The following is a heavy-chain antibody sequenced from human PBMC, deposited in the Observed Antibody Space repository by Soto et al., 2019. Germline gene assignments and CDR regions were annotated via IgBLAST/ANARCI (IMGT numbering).Heavy chain of an antibody. J-gene: IGHJ6*03. CDR1: GFTFSTYA. CDR3: AKGSDFKNNYYMDA. D-gene: IGHD1-26*01. CDR2: IIYSGAFT. Sequence: EVQLLESGGGLVQPGGSLRLSCAASGFTFSTYAMRWVRQAPGKGLECVSAIIYSGAFTNYADYGKARYTISRDNSKSTVYLRMNSLRADDTAVYYCAKGSDFKNNYYMDAWGKGTTVTVSS. V-gene: IGHV3-23*01.